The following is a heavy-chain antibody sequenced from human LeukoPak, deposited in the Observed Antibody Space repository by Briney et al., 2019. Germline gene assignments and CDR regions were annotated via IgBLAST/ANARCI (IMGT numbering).Heavy chain of an antibody. V-gene: IGHV3-23*01. CDR3: AKEELAAAGRYLDS. CDR1: GFTFTSYA. CDR2: ISGSGGST. Sequence: GGSLRLSCVASGFTFTSYAMSWVRQAPGKGLEWVSAISGSGGSTYYQDSVKGRFTISRDNCKNTLDLQMNSLRAEDTAVYYCAKEELAAAGRYLDSWGQGTLVTVSP. D-gene: IGHD6-13*01. J-gene: IGHJ4*02.